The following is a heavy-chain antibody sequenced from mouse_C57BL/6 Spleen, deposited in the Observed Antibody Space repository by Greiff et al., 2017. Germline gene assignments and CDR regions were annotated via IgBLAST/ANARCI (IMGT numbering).Heavy chain of an antibody. Sequence: DVHLVESGGGLVKPGGSLKLSCAASGFTFSDYGMHWVRQAPEKGLEWVAYISSGSSTIYYADTVKGRFTISRDNAKNTLFLQMTSLRSEDTAMYYCARHLLWGTMDYWGQGTSVTVSS. CDR1: GFTFSDYG. CDR3: ARHLLWGTMDY. D-gene: IGHD2-1*01. J-gene: IGHJ4*01. CDR2: ISSGSSTI. V-gene: IGHV5-17*01.